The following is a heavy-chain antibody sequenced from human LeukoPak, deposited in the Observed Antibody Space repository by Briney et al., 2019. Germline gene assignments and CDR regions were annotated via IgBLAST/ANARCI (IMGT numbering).Heavy chain of an antibody. V-gene: IGHV3-74*01. CDR1: GFTFSNDW. D-gene: IGHD1-26*01. Sequence: PGGSLRLSCAASGFTFSNDWMHWVRQAQGKGLVWVSRINTDGSTTTYADSVKGRFTISRDNAKNTLYLQMNSLRVEDTAVYYCARGRGGSYHYWGQGTLVTVSS. CDR3: ARGRGGSYHY. J-gene: IGHJ4*02. CDR2: INTDGSTT.